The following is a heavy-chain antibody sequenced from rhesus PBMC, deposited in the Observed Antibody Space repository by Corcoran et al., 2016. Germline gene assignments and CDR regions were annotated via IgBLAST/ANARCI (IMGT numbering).Heavy chain of an antibody. CDR3: ARAYSWNTPPGGYFEF. CDR2: ITYSGST. CDR1: GGSISSGYYY. D-gene: IGHD1-20*01. J-gene: IGHJ1*01. Sequence: QVQLQESGPGLVKPSETLSLTCAVSGGSISSGYYYWSWIRQPPGKGLEWIGYITYSGSTSYNPSLKSRVTISRDTSKNQFSLKLSSVTAADTAEYYCARAYSWNTPPGGYFEFWGQGALVTVSS. V-gene: IGHV4-122*02.